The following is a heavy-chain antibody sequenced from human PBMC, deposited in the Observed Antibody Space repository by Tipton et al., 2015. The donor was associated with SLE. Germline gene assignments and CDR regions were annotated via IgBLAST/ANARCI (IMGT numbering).Heavy chain of an antibody. CDR1: GVSISSYY. Sequence: TLSLTCTVSGVSISSYYWGWIRQPPGKGLEWIGSIYYSGTTYYNPSLKSRVTISVDTSKNQFSLKVTSVTAADTAVYYCAGLGVGDAGYWGQGTPVTVSS. J-gene: IGHJ4*02. D-gene: IGHD1-26*01. CDR3: AGLGVGDAGY. CDR2: IYYSGTT. V-gene: IGHV4-39*07.